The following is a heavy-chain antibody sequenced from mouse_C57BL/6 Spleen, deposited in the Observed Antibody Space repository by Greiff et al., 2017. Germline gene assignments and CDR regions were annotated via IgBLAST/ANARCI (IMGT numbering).Heavy chain of an antibody. Sequence: QVQLQQPGAELVKPGASVKLSCKASGYTFTSYWMHWVKQRPGQGLEWIGMIHPNSGSTNYNEKFKSKATLTVDKSSSTAYMQLSSLTSEDSAVYYCAREGAYYDYSDAMDYWGQGTSVTVSS. J-gene: IGHJ4*01. V-gene: IGHV1-64*01. D-gene: IGHD2-4*01. CDR2: IHPNSGST. CDR3: AREGAYYDYSDAMDY. CDR1: GYTFTSYW.